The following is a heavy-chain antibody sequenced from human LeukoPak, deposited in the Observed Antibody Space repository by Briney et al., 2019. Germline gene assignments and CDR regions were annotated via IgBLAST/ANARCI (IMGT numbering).Heavy chain of an antibody. V-gene: IGHV3-33*01. Sequence: PGGSLRLSCAASGVTFSTYGMHWVRQAPGKGLEWVAVIWYDGSNTYYADSVKGRFTISRDNSKNTLYLQMNSLRAEDTAVYYCARDQKDNCSGGSCYSVYFDYWGQGTLVTVSS. CDR2: IWYDGSNT. CDR3: ARDQKDNCSGGSCYSVYFDY. CDR1: GVTFSTYG. J-gene: IGHJ4*02. D-gene: IGHD2-15*01.